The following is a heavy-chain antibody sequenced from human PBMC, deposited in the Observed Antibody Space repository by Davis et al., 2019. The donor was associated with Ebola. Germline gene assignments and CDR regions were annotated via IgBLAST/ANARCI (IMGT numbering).Heavy chain of an antibody. J-gene: IGHJ6*02. CDR1: GFTFSSYE. CDR3: GGGSYYYYGMDV. D-gene: IGHD2-15*01. V-gene: IGHV3-48*03. Sequence: GESLKISCAASGFTFSSYEMNWVRQAPGKGLEWVSYISSSGSTIYYADSVKGRFTISRDNSKNTLFLQMNSLRAEDTAVYYCGGGSYYYYGMDVWGQGTTVTVSS. CDR2: ISSSGSTI.